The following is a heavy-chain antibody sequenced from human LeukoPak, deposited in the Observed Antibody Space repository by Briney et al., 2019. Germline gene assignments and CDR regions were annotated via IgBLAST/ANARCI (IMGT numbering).Heavy chain of an antibody. J-gene: IGHJ6*03. CDR1: GYTFTGYY. CDR2: INPNSGGT. V-gene: IGHV1-2*02. Sequence: ASVEVSCKASGYTFTGYYMHWVRQAPGQGLEWMGWINPNSGGTNYAQKFQGRVTMTRDTSISTAYMEPSRLRSDDAAVYYCARVGYCSGGSCPRRNYYYYYMDVWGKGTTVTISS. CDR3: ARVGYCSGGSCPRRNYYYYYMDV. D-gene: IGHD2-15*01.